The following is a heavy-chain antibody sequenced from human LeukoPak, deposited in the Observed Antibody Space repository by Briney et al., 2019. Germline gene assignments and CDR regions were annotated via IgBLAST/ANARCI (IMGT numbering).Heavy chain of an antibody. CDR2: IGTIPGVT. D-gene: IGHD3-22*01. Sequence: GGSLRLSCAASGFTFSNYAMSWVRQAPGKGLEWVSVIGTIPGVTYYTESVKGRFTIPRDNSKNTVYLQMNSLRAEDTAVYYCARDLGQYYDTSDNWFDPWGQGTLVTVSS. V-gene: IGHV3-23*01. J-gene: IGHJ5*02. CDR3: ARDLGQYYDTSDNWFDP. CDR1: GFTFSNYA.